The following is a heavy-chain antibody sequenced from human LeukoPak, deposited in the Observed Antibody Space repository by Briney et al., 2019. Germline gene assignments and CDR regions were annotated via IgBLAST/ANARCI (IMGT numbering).Heavy chain of an antibody. CDR1: GGTFSSYA. Sequence: GASVKVSCKASGGTFSSYAISWVRQAPGQGLEWMGRIIPILGLANYAQKLQGRVTMTTDTSTSTAYMELRSLRSDDTAVYYCARDIYDFWGHTMWDLPGNMDVWGQGTTVTVSS. J-gene: IGHJ6*02. CDR2: IIPILGLA. V-gene: IGHV1-69*04. CDR3: ARDIYDFWGHTMWDLPGNMDV. D-gene: IGHD3-3*01.